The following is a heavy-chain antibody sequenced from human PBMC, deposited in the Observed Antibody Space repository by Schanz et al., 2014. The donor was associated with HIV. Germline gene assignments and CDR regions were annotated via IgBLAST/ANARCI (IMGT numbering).Heavy chain of an antibody. Sequence: QVQLVQSGAEVKKPGSSVKVSCKASGGAFSSYAISWVRQAPGQGLEWMGGIMPILGTANYAQKLQGRVTITADESTSTAYMELSSLRLEDTAVYYCARGGSGWYGYEGFDYWGQGTLVTVSS. V-gene: IGHV1-69*01. D-gene: IGHD6-19*01. CDR2: IMPILGTA. CDR1: GGAFSSYA. J-gene: IGHJ4*02. CDR3: ARGGSGWYGYEGFDY.